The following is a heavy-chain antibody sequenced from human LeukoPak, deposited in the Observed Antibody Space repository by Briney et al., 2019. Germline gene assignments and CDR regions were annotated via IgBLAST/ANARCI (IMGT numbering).Heavy chain of an antibody. V-gene: IGHV1-8*02. Sequence: GASVKVSCKASGGTFSSYAISWVRQAPGQGLEWMGWMNPNSGNTGYAQKFQGRVTMTRNTSISTAYMELSSLRSEDTAVYYCARIAVGATPDYWGQGALVTVSS. D-gene: IGHD6-19*01. CDR2: MNPNSGNT. J-gene: IGHJ4*02. CDR3: ARIAVGATPDY. CDR1: GGTFSSYA.